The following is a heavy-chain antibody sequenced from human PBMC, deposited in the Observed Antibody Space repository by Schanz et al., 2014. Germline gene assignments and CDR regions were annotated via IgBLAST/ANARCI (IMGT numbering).Heavy chain of an antibody. D-gene: IGHD6-19*01. Sequence: QVQLVQSGAEVKKPGSSMKVSCKASGGTFSSFGINWVRQAPGQGLEWMGWINPNSGDTNYAQKFQGWVTMTRDTSISTAYMEVSRLKSDDTAVYYCARLSVAGRPHVNYWYFDLWGRGTLVTVSS. J-gene: IGHJ2*01. V-gene: IGHV1-2*04. CDR1: GGTFSSFG. CDR2: INPNSGDT. CDR3: ARLSVAGRPHVNYWYFDL.